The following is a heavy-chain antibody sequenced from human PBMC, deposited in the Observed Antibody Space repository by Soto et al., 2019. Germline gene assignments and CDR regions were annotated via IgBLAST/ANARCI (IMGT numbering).Heavy chain of an antibody. V-gene: IGHV4-31*03. J-gene: IGHJ6*02. CDR3: ARGGYCSATSCPYAIPYYYGMAV. CDR2: IYHTGST. Sequence: TLALACTVAGDSVNSSNDYWGWVRQDPGKGREWVGYIYHTGSTYYNPTLKSRLTLSVDTSSNQFSLRLSSVTAADTAVYYCARGGYCSATSCPYAIPYYYGMAVWGQGTTLTVS. CDR1: GDSVNSSNDY. D-gene: IGHD2-2*01.